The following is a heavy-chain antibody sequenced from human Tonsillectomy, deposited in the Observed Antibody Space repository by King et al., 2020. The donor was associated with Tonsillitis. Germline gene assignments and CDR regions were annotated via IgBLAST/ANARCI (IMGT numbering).Heavy chain of an antibody. J-gene: IGHJ6*02. Sequence: VQLVESGGGLVKPGGSLRLSCAASGFTFSSYSMNWVRPSPGKGLEWVSSISSSSSYIYYADSVRGRFAISRDNAKHSLYLQMKSLRAEVTAVYYCASDFSSGSCCPYCYGMDVWGQGTTVTVS. D-gene: IGHD2-15*01. CDR3: ASDFSSGSCCPYCYGMDV. CDR2: ISSSSSYI. V-gene: IGHV3-21*01. CDR1: GFTFSSYS.